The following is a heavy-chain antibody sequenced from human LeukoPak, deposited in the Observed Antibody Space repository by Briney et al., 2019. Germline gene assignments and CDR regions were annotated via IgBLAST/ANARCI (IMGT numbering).Heavy chain of an antibody. CDR3: ARGQRVGYCSSTSCPRGGYYYYYGMDV. CDR1: GGSFSGYY. CDR2: INHSGST. J-gene: IGHJ6*04. Sequence: SETLSLTCAVYGGSFSGYYWSWIRQPPGKGLEWIGEINHSGSTNYNPSLKSRVTISVDTSKNQFSLKLCTVTAADTAVYYCARGQRVGYCSSTSCPRGGYYYYYGMDVWGKGTTVTVSS. V-gene: IGHV4-34*01. D-gene: IGHD2-2*03.